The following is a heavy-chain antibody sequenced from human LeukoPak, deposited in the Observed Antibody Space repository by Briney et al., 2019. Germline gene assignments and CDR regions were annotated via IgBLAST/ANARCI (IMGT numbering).Heavy chain of an antibody. Sequence: PGGSLRLSCAASGFTFSKYAMTWVRQAPGKGLEWISAIYGSGANTYYADSVKGRFTISRDNSKNTVYQQMNSLRVEDTAVYYCAKDLGEMATHPGDYWGQGTLVTVSS. D-gene: IGHD5-24*01. V-gene: IGHV3-23*01. CDR2: IYGSGANT. CDR1: GFTFSKYA. J-gene: IGHJ4*02. CDR3: AKDLGEMATHPGDY.